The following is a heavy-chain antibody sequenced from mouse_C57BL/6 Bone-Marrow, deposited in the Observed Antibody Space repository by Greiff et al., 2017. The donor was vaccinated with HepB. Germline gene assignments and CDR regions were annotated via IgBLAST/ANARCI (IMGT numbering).Heavy chain of an antibody. CDR3: ARRDSSGGYYYAMDY. D-gene: IGHD3-2*02. CDR1: GYTFTSYW. J-gene: IGHJ4*01. V-gene: IGHV1-55*01. Sequence: QVQLQQPGAELVKPGASVKMSCKASGYTFTSYWITWVKQRPGQGLEWIGDIYPGSGSTNYNEKFKSKATLTVDTSSSTAYMQLSSLTSEDSAVYYCARRDSSGGYYYAMDYWGQGTSVTVSS. CDR2: IYPGSGST.